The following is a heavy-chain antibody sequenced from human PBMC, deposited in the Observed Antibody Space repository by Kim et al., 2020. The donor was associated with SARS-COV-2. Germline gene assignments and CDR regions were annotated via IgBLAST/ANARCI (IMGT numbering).Heavy chain of an antibody. CDR3: ARGSFFGYFDY. Sequence: GGSLRLSCAASGFTFSSYEMNWVRQAPGKGLEWVSYISSSGSTIYYADSVKGRFTISRDNAKNSLYLQMNSLRAEDTAVYYCARGSFFGYFDYWGQGTLVTVSS. CDR2: ISSSGSTI. V-gene: IGHV3-48*03. D-gene: IGHD3-10*01. CDR1: GFTFSSYE. J-gene: IGHJ4*02.